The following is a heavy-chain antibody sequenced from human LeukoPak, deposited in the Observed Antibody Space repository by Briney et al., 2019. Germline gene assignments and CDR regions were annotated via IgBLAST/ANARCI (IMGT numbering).Heavy chain of an antibody. CDR3: ATDPIGYCSSTSCLRKHYYYSMDV. CDR1: GYTLTELS. Sequence: GASVKVSCKVSGYTLTELSMHWVRQAPGKGLEWMGGFDPEDGETIYAQKFQGRVTMTEDTSTDTAYMELSSLRSEDTAVYYCATDPIGYCSSTSCLRKHYYYSMDVWGQGTTVTVSS. J-gene: IGHJ6*02. D-gene: IGHD2-2*01. V-gene: IGHV1-24*01. CDR2: FDPEDGET.